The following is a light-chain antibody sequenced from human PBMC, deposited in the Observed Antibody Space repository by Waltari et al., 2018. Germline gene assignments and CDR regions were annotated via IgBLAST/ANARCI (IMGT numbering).Light chain of an antibody. CDR2: RAS. Sequence: ELVLTQSPGTLSLSPGERATLSCRASRDIGTSLVWYQQKPGQAPRRLIYRASNRATGIPDRFSGSGSGTDFSLTISRLEPEDFAVYYCQNHERLPATFGQGTRVEIK. V-gene: IGKV3-20*01. CDR3: QNHERLPAT. CDR1: RDIGTS. J-gene: IGKJ1*01.